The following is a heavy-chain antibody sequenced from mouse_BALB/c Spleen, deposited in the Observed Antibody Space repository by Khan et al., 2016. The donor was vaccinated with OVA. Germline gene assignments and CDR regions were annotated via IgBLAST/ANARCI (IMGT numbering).Heavy chain of an antibody. J-gene: IGHJ3*01. D-gene: IGHD2-2*01. V-gene: IGHV1-9*01. CDR2: IFPGSGNT. Sequence: QVQLQQSGAELMKPGASVKISCKATGYTFSSYWIEWVKQRPGHGLEWIGDIFPGSGNTNFNEKFREQATFTADSSSNTAYMQLSSLTSEDSAVYYCARGGYGGFAYWGQGTLVTVSA. CDR3: ARGGYGGFAY. CDR1: GYTFSSYW.